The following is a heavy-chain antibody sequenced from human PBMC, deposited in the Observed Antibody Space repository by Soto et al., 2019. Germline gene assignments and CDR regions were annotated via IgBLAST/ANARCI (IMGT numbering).Heavy chain of an antibody. V-gene: IGHV3-33*01. CDR1: GFTFSSYG. CDR3: ARDPGSLWFGELYFDY. Sequence: GGSLRLSCAASGFTFSSYGMHWVRQAPGKGLEWVAVIWYDGSNKYYADSVKGRFTISRDNSKNTLYLQMNSLRAEDTAVYYCARDPGSLWFGELYFDYWGQGTLVTVSS. D-gene: IGHD3-10*01. J-gene: IGHJ4*02. CDR2: IWYDGSNK.